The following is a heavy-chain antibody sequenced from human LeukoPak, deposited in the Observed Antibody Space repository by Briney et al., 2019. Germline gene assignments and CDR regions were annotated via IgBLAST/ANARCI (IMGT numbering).Heavy chain of an antibody. CDR2: INHSGST. J-gene: IGHJ6*03. CDR3: ARVSQHAIRYYYYYVDV. D-gene: IGHD6-13*01. CDR1: GGSFSGYY. Sequence: SETLSLTCAVYGGSFSGYYWSWIRQPPGKGLEWIGEINHSGSTNYNPSLKSRVTISVDTSKNQFSLKLSSVTAADTAVYYCARVSQHAIRYYYYYVDVWGKGTTVTVSS. V-gene: IGHV4-34*01.